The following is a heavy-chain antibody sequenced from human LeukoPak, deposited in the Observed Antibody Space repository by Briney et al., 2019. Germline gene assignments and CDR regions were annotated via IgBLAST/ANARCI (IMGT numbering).Heavy chain of an antibody. CDR3: ARDRPNYYESNGHYYRRDGDY. Sequence: GGSLRLSCTPSGLTFSGYAMRWVRQAPEKGLEWVSSITSSGESTWYAGSGKGQFTISRDNYKNTLYLQMNSLRAEDSAVYYCARDRPNYYESNGHYYRRDGDYWGLGILVTVSS. V-gene: IGHV3-23*01. D-gene: IGHD3-22*01. J-gene: IGHJ4*02. CDR2: ITSSGEST. CDR1: GLTFSGYA.